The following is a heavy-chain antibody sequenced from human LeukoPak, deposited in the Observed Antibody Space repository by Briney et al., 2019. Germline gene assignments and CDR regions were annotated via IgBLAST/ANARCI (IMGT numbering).Heavy chain of an antibody. CDR1: GYSFTSYW. CDR3: ARDPMVRGVIITKDYYYYYGMDV. V-gene: IGHV5-10-1*01. J-gene: IGHJ6*04. Sequence: GESLRISCKGSGYSFTSYWIGRVRQMPGKGLEWMGRIDPSDSYTNYSPSFQAHLTISANKSISTAYLQWSSLKASDTAMYYCARDPMVRGVIITKDYYYYYGMDVWGKGTTVTVSS. CDR2: IDPSDSYT. D-gene: IGHD3-10*01.